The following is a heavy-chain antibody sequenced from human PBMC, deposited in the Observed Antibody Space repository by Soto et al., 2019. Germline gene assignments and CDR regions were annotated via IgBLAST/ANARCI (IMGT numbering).Heavy chain of an antibody. CDR1: GYTFTSYA. CDR3: ARDYIVVVPAALYYYYYYMDV. V-gene: IGHV1-3*01. Sequence: QVQLVQSGAEVKKPGASVKVSCKASGYTFTSYAMHWVRQAPGQRLEWMGRINAGNGNTKYSQKFQGRVTINRDTSASLAYMKLSSLRSDETAVYYCARDYIVVVPAALYYYYYYMDVWGKGTTVTVSS. D-gene: IGHD2-2*01. J-gene: IGHJ6*03. CDR2: INAGNGNT.